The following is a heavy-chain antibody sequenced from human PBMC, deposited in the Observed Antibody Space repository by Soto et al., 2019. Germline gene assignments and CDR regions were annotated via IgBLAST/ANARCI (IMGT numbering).Heavy chain of an antibody. CDR2: IYHSGST. V-gene: IGHV4-30-2*01. J-gene: IGHJ5*02. Sequence: QLQLQESGSGLVKPSQTLSLTCAVSGGSISSGGYSWSWIRQPPGKGLEWIGYIYHSGSTYYNPSLKGRVTIAVDRSKTQFSLKLSSVTAADTAVYYCARTESGTFDPWGQGTLVTVSS. CDR1: GGSISSGGYS. D-gene: IGHD1-7*01. CDR3: ARTESGTFDP.